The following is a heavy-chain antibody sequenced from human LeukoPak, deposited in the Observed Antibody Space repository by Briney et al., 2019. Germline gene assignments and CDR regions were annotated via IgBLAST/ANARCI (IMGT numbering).Heavy chain of an antibody. D-gene: IGHD1-26*01. Sequence: PGGSLRLSFSASGFTFDDYAIHWVRPAPGKGLEGGSGINWNSGSIGYADSVKGRFTISRDNAQNSLYLQMNSLRAEDTAIYYCVRDRGTYRPIDYWGQGTLVTVSS. CDR3: VRDRGTYRPIDY. V-gene: IGHV3-9*01. J-gene: IGHJ4*02. CDR1: GFTFDDYA. CDR2: INWNSGSI.